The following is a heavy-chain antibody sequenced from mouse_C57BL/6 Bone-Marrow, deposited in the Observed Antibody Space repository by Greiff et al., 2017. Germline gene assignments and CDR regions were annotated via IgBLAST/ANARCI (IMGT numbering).Heavy chain of an antibody. J-gene: IGHJ4*01. CDR1: GFNITDYY. Sequence: VQLQQSGAELVRPGASVKLSCTASGFNITDYYMHWVKQRPEQGLEWIGMIDPEDGVTEYTPKFQGKATLTADTSSNPAYLQRSSLTSEDTAVYYGTTVWTTVEDMDYWGQGTSGTVSS. CDR2: IDPEDGVT. CDR3: TTVWTTVEDMDY. V-gene: IGHV14-1*01. D-gene: IGHD1-1*01.